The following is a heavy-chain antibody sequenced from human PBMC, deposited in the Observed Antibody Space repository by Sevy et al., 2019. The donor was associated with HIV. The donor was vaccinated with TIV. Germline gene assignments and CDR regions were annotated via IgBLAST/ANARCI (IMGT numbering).Heavy chain of an antibody. CDR3: ARLGSTTVTTSDAFDI. CDR2: IRYDGTTK. D-gene: IGHD4-17*01. CDR1: TFDFSSSG. Sequence: GGSLRLSCAASTFDFSSSGMNWVHQAPGKGLEWVTFIRYDGTTKYYRDSVKGRFTISRDNSKNTVYLQMNSLRPEDTATYYCARLGSTTVTTSDAFDIWGQGTTVTVSS. J-gene: IGHJ3*02. V-gene: IGHV3-30*02.